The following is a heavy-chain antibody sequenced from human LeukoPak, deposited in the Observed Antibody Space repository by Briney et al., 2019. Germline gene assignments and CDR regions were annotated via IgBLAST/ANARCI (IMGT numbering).Heavy chain of an antibody. V-gene: IGHV4-39*07. CDR1: GGSISSSSYY. J-gene: IGHJ6*02. CDR3: ARLVAGTPYYYYGMDV. Sequence: SETLSLTCTVSGGSISSSSYYWGWIRQPPGKGREWIGSIYYSGSTYYNPSLKSRVTISVDTSKNQFSLKLSSVTAADTAVYYCARLVAGTPYYYYGMDVWGQGTTVTVSS. D-gene: IGHD2-15*01. CDR2: IYYSGST.